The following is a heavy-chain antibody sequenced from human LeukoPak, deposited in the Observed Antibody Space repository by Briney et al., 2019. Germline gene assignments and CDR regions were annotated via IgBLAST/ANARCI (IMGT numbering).Heavy chain of an antibody. CDR2: IYHSGST. CDR3: ARRYCSGSSCSSVYFDS. V-gene: IGHV4-30-2*02. CDR1: GGSISSGGYS. D-gene: IGHD2-15*01. Sequence: SQTLSLTCAVSGGSISSGGYSWSWIRQPPGKGLEWIGYIYHSGSTYYNPSLKSRVTISVDRSKNQFSLKLSSVTAEDTAVYYCARRYCSGSSCSSVYFDSWGQGTLVIVSS. J-gene: IGHJ4*02.